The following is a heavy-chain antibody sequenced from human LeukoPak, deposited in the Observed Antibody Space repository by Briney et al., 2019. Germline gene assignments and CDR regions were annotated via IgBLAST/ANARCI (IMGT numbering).Heavy chain of an antibody. CDR2: VYYTGRT. CDR3: ARGGWYHDF. CDR1: GGSMTSFY. V-gene: IGHV4-59*08. D-gene: IGHD6-19*01. Sequence: SETLPLTCTVSGGSMTSFYWSWIRQPPGKGLEWIAYVYYTGRTDYNPSLRSRVTISVDTSKNQYSLTLNSVTAADTAIYYCARGGWYHDFWGQGTLVTVSS. J-gene: IGHJ4*02.